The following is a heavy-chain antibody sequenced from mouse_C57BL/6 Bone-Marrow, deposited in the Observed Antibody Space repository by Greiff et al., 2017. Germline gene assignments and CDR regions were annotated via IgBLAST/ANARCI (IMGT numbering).Heavy chain of an antibody. V-gene: IGHV1-7*01. J-gene: IGHJ1*01. CDR3: ARSEWYFDV. Sequence: QVQLKESGAELAKPGASVKLSCKASGYTFTSYWMHWVKQRPGQGLEWIGYINPSSGYTKYNQKFKDKDTLPADKSSSTSYMQLSSLTYEDSAVYYCARSEWYFDVWGPGTTVTVSS. CDR1: GYTFTSYW. CDR2: INPSSGYT.